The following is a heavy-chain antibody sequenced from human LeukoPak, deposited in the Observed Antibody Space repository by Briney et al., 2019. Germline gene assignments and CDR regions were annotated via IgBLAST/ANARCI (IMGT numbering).Heavy chain of an antibody. Sequence: ASVKVSCKASGYTFTSYGISWVRQTPGQGLEWMGWISAYNGNTNYAQKLQGRVTMTTDTSTSTAYMELRSLRSEDTAVYYCASNREIYFDYWGQGTLVTVPS. D-gene: IGHD1-14*01. V-gene: IGHV1-18*01. CDR1: GYTFTSYG. J-gene: IGHJ4*02. CDR2: ISAYNGNT. CDR3: ASNREIYFDY.